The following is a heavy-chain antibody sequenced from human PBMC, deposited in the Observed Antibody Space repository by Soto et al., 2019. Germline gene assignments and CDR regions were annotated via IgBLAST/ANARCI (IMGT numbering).Heavy chain of an antibody. CDR1: GFTFSSYS. CDR2: ISSSSSTI. J-gene: IGHJ3*02. CDR3: AGGGTMVRGVIITAFDI. V-gene: IGHV3-48*01. Sequence: GGSLRLSCAASGFTFSSYSMNWVRQAPGKGLEWVSYISSSSSTIYYADSVKGRFTISRDNAKNSLYLQMNSLRAEDTAVYYCAGGGTMVRGVIITAFDIWGQGTMVTVSS. D-gene: IGHD3-10*01.